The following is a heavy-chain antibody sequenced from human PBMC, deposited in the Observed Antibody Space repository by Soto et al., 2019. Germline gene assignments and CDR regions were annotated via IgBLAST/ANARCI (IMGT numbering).Heavy chain of an antibody. CDR2: IDNAGTDS. Sequence: EVQLVESGGGLVQPGGSLRLSCAASGFTFSGRSMHWVRQAPGKGLVWVSGIDNAGTDSTYADSVKGRFTISRDNVKNTLYRQMNSLRVEDTAVYYCARGWFGPDVWGKGTTVTVSS. D-gene: IGHD3-10*01. CDR1: GFTFSGRS. V-gene: IGHV3-74*01. J-gene: IGHJ6*04. CDR3: ARGWFGPDV.